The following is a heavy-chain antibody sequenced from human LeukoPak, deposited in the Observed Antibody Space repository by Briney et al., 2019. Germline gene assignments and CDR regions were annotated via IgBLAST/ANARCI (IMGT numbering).Heavy chain of an antibody. CDR3: ARRAYYDTSGYYPASGYFDL. J-gene: IGHJ2*01. CDR2: IDSNGIT. Sequence: SETLSLTCTVSGGSIFSYYFNWIRQPPGKGLEWIGYIDSNGITSYNPSLRSRSTISIATSKNQFSLRLTSVTAADTATYYCARRAYYDTSGYYPASGYFDLWGRGTLVTVSS. V-gene: IGHV4-59*08. D-gene: IGHD3-22*01. CDR1: GGSIFSYY.